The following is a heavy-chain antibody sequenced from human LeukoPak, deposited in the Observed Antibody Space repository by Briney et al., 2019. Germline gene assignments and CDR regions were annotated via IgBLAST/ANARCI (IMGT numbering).Heavy chain of an antibody. D-gene: IGHD2-15*01. CDR1: GSSISSDYY. V-gene: IGHV4-38-2*02. J-gene: IGHJ4*02. CDR2: IKHRGRS. Sequence: SETLSLTCSVSGSSISSDYYWGWVRQPPGKGLEWIGSIKHRGRSYYNPSLKSRVTISVDTSKNQFSLQLSSVTAADTAVYYCARVAGATSIDYWGQGILVTVSS. CDR3: ARVAGATSIDY.